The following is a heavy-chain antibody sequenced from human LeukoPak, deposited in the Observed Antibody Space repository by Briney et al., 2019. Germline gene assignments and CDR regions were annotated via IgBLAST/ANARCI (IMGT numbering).Heavy chain of an antibody. CDR1: GFTFSSYA. CDR3: ARDADYSSSLDYYFDF. Sequence: GGSLRLSCAASGFTFSSYAMHWVRQAPGKGLEYVSAISSNGDSTYYAKSVKGRFTISRDNSKNTLYLQMGSLRPEDMAVYYCARDADYSSSLDYYFDFRGQGTLVTVSS. CDR2: ISSNGDST. J-gene: IGHJ4*02. V-gene: IGHV3-64*01. D-gene: IGHD6-6*01.